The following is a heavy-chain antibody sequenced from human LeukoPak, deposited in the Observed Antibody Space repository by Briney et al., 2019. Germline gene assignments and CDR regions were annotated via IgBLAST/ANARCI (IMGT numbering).Heavy chain of an antibody. CDR2: INPNSGGT. V-gene: IGHV1-2*02. Sequence: ASVKVSCKASGYTFTGYYMHWVRQAPGQGLEWMGWINPNSGGTNYAQKFQGRVTMTRDTSISTAYMELSRLRSDDTAVYYCARDSSGNTYYYYYYMDVWGKGTTVTVSS. CDR3: ARDSSGNTYYYYYYMDV. CDR1: GYTFTGYY. D-gene: IGHD6-6*01. J-gene: IGHJ6*03.